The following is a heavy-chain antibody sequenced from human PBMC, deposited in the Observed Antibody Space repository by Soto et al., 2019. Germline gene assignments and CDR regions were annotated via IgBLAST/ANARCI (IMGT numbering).Heavy chain of an antibody. J-gene: IGHJ6*02. CDR3: ARDSAMFRGVIISTYGMDV. V-gene: IGHV3-30*04. CDR2: ISYDGSNK. CDR1: GFTFSSYA. D-gene: IGHD3-10*01. Sequence: GGSLRLSCAASGFTFSSYAMHWVRQAPGKGLEWVSVISYDGSNKYYADSVKGRFTISRDNSKNTLYLQMNSLRAEDTAVYFCARDSAMFRGVIISTYGMDVWGQGTTVTVSS.